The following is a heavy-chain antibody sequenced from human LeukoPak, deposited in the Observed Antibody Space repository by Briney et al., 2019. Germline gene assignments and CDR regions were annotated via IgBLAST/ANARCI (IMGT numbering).Heavy chain of an antibody. V-gene: IGHV3-9*01. Sequence: PGGSLRLSCEVSGFTFDGYAMHWVRQAPGKGLEWVSGISWNSVTIAYADSVKGRFTISRDNAKNSLYLQMNSLRAEDTAVYYCAKEGAWGSSWYYFDYWGQGTLVTVSS. D-gene: IGHD6-13*01. CDR1: GFTFDGYA. CDR3: AKEGAWGSSWYYFDY. J-gene: IGHJ4*02. CDR2: ISWNSVTI.